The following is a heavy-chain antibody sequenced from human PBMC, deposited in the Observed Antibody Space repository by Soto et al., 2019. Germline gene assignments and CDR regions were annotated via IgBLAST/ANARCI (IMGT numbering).Heavy chain of an antibody. CDR3: ARDWMK. V-gene: IGHV4-34*02. CDR2: ITHSGST. J-gene: IGHJ4*02. CDR1: GGSLSGYY. Sequence: QVQLQQWGAGLLKPSETLSLTCGVYGGSLSGYYWTWIRQPPGKGLEWVGEITHSGSTNYNPSLESRVSISIDTSQNHFSLKLTSVTAADTAVYYCARDWMKWGQGTLVTVSS. D-gene: IGHD2-2*03.